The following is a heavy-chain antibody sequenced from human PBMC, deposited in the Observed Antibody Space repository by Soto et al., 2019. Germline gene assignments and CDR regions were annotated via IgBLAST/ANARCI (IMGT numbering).Heavy chain of an antibody. CDR3: ASAPAGYCSSTSCYFDSAPGY. V-gene: IGHV1-69*13. D-gene: IGHD2-2*01. Sequence: ASVKVSCKASGGTFSSYAISWVRQAPGQGLEWMGGIIPIFGTANYAQKFQGRVTITADESTSTAYMELSSLRSEDTAVYYCASAPAGYCSSTSCYFDSAPGYWGQGTLVTVSS. CDR1: GGTFSSYA. CDR2: IIPIFGTA. J-gene: IGHJ4*02.